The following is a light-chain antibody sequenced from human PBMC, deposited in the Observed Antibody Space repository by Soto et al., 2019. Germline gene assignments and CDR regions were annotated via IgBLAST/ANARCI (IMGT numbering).Light chain of an antibody. CDR3: QQYGSAWT. CDR1: QSITSNY. J-gene: IGKJ1*01. Sequence: EIVLTQPPGTLALSAGDRATLSCRASQSITSNYLAWYQQKPGQAPSLLIFRASSRAPGIPDRFSGSGSGTDFTLTISRLEPEDFAVYYCQQYGSAWTFGQGTKVDIK. V-gene: IGKV3-20*01. CDR2: RAS.